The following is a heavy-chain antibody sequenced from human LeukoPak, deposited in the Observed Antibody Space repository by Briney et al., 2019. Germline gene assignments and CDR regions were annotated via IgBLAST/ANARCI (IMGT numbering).Heavy chain of an antibody. D-gene: IGHD3-3*01. CDR2: INHSGST. V-gene: IGHV4-34*01. CDR3: ARGRGYDFWSGYSGHYFDY. Sequence: SETLSLTCAVYGGSFSGYYWSWIRQPPGKGLEWIGEINHSGSTNYNPSLKSRVTISVDTSKNQFSLKLSSVTAADTAVYYCARGRGYDFWSGYSGHYFDYWGQGTPVTVSS. CDR1: GGSFSGYY. J-gene: IGHJ4*02.